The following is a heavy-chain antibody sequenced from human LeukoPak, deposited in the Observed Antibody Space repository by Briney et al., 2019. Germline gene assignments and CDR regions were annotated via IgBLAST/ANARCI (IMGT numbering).Heavy chain of an antibody. CDR2: IIPIFGTA. V-gene: IGHV1-69*13. CDR3: ARGGRGASRLHAFDI. D-gene: IGHD2-15*01. CDR1: GGTFSSYA. Sequence: ASVKVSCKASGGTFSSYAISWVRQAPGQGLEWMGGIIPIFGTANYAQKFQGRVTITADESTSTAYMELSSLRSEDTAVYYCARGGRGASRLHAFDIWGQGTMVTVSS. J-gene: IGHJ3*02.